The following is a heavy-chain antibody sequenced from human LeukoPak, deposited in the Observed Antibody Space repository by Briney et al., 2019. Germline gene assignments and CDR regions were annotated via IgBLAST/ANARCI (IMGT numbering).Heavy chain of an antibody. CDR2: IRSKGNGGTA. D-gene: IGHD4-11*01. CDR3: ATGGNDYNNYAYPY. Sequence: GRSLRLSCRTSGFKFGDHAMPWVRQAPGKGLQWMGFIRSKGNGGTADYAASVRGRFSLASDEYMGYVYLQRSSLEREDAAVYYCATGGNDYNNYAYPYWGQGTLVTVSS. J-gene: IGHJ4*02. V-gene: IGHV3-49*04. CDR1: GFKFGDHA.